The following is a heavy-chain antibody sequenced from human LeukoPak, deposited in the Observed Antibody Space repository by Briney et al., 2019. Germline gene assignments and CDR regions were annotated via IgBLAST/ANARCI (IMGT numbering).Heavy chain of an antibody. Sequence: SETLSLTCTVSGGSISSGDYYWSWIRQPPGKGLEWIGYIYYSGSTYYNPSLKSRVTISVDTSKIQFSLKLSFVTAADTAVYYCARRNMLEYCSGGSCYPDYYYGMDVWGKGTTVTVSS. D-gene: IGHD2-15*01. V-gene: IGHV4-30-4*01. CDR3: ARRNMLEYCSGGSCYPDYYYGMDV. CDR1: GGSISSGDYY. J-gene: IGHJ6*04. CDR2: IYYSGST.